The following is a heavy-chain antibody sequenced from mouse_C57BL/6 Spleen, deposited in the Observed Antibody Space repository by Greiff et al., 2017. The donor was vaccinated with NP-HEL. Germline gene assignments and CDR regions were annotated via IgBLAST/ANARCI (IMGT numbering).Heavy chain of an antibody. Sequence: QVQLKESGAELVRPGASVTLSCKASGYTFTDYEMHWVKQTPVHGLEWIGAIDPETGGTAYNQKFKGKAILTADKSSSTAYMELRSLTSEDSAVYYCNYGYYAMDYWGQGTSVTVSS. CDR1: GYTFTDYE. CDR2: IDPETGGT. V-gene: IGHV1-15*01. CDR3: NYGYYAMDY. D-gene: IGHD1-1*01. J-gene: IGHJ4*01.